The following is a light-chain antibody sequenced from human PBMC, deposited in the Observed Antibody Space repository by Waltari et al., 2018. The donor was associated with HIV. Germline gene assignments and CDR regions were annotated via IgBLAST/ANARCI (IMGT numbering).Light chain of an antibody. CDR2: GAS. CDR1: QNINNY. Sequence: DIQMTQSPSSLSGSVGDSVTITCRASQNINNYLSWYQQKPAKAPKLLIYGASSLQRGVSSRFTTTGSGSDFTLTIRGLQPEDFATYYCLQTYSIPSTFGGGTKVEI. V-gene: IGKV1-39*01. CDR3: LQTYSIPST. J-gene: IGKJ4*01.